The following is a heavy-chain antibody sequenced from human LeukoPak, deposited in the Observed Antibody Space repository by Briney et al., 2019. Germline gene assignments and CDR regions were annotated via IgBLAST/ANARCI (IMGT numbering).Heavy chain of an antibody. CDR1: LDSTTSNF. CDR3: AREILGGFNPGAY. J-gene: IGHJ4*02. D-gene: IGHD1-14*01. Sequence: SETLSLTCTVSLDSTTSNFWSWVRQPPGKGLEWIGEIHRSGSPNYNPSLQSRVTIQIDRSRNQIALELSSVTAADTAVYYCAREILGGFNPGAYWGQGTLVTVSS. V-gene: IGHV4-4*02. CDR2: IHRSGSP.